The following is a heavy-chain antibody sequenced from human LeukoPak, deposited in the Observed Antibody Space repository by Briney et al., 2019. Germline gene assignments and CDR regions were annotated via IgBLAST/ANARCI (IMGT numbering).Heavy chain of an antibody. Sequence: AASVKVSCKASEATSSSYAISGGRKAPGQGLEWMGGIIPIFGTANYAQKFQGRVTITADESTSTAYMELSSLRSEDTAVYYCAREEVGATLGYWGQGTLVTVSS. CDR3: AREEVGATLGY. CDR1: EATSSSYA. V-gene: IGHV1-69*13. CDR2: IIPIFGTA. D-gene: IGHD1-26*01. J-gene: IGHJ4*02.